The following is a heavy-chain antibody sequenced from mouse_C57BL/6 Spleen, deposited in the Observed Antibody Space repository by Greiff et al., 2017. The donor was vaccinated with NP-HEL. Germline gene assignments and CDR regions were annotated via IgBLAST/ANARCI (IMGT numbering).Heavy chain of an antibody. CDR1: GFTFSDYG. D-gene: IGHD1-1*01. Sequence: DVMLVESGGGLVKPGGSLKLSCAASGFTFSDYGMHWVRQAPEKGLEWVAYISSGSSTIYYADTVKGRFTISRDNAKNTLFLQMTSLRSEDTAMYYCARAGSSLYYYAMDYWGQGTSVTVSS. CDR3: ARAGSSLYYYAMDY. V-gene: IGHV5-17*01. J-gene: IGHJ4*01. CDR2: ISSGSSTI.